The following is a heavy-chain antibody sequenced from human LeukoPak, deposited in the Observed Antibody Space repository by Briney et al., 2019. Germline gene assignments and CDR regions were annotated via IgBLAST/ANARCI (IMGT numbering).Heavy chain of an antibody. D-gene: IGHD4-17*01. V-gene: IGHV3-7*01. CDR2: IKQGEKEK. J-gene: IGHJ4*02. Sequence: GGSLRLSCAASGYIFRNTWMSWVRPVPGRGLEWVAHIKQGEKEKHYVDSVEGRFTLSRDDSKNSLYLQMNSLRVDDSAVYYCARGPNYGDSVDYFDYLGQGTLVTVSS. CDR3: ARGPNYGDSVDYFDY. CDR1: GYIFRNTW.